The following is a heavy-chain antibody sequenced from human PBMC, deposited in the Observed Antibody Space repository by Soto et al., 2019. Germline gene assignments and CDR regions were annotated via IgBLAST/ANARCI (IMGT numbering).Heavy chain of an antibody. Sequence: SGKVSCRAPGGTFSGYAISWVRQAPGQGLEWMGGIIPIFGTANYAQKFQGRVTITADESTSTGYMELSSLRSEDTAVYYCARSQGGSSSLDIYYYYYYGMDVWGQGTTVTVSS. D-gene: IGHD2-15*01. V-gene: IGHV1-69*13. CDR2: IIPIFGTA. CDR1: GGTFSGYA. J-gene: IGHJ6*02. CDR3: ARSQGGSSSLDIYYYYYYGMDV.